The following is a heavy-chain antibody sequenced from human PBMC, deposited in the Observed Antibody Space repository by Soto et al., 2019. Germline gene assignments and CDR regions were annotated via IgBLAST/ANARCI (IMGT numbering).Heavy chain of an antibody. CDR1: GYTLTRYS. V-gene: IGHV1-18*04. CDR2: ISNYNGDT. CDR3: ARGDSTGSPTGWFGT. J-gene: IGHJ5*02. Sequence: QVQLVQSGAEVKKPGASVQVSCKASGYTLTRYSINWVRQAPGQGLEWVGWISNYNGDTKYAQKFQGRVTLTTDTSTTTTYMGLGSLTSDDTGVYFCARGDSTGSPTGWFGTWGQGTLVTVSS. D-gene: IGHD6-19*01.